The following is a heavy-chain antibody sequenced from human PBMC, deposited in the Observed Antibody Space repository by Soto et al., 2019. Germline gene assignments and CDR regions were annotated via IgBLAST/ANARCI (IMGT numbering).Heavy chain of an antibody. V-gene: IGHV2-5*02. D-gene: IGHD2-21*01. CDR1: GFSLSTTGET. Sequence: TLTLTCTFSGFSLSTTGETVGWFRQPPGKALEWLALIYWDDDKLYRPSLNSRLTITKDTSKNQVFLTMTNMDPVDTATYYCAHRRPYFYYMDVWGKGTTVTVSS. CDR3: AHRRPYFYYMDV. J-gene: IGHJ6*03. CDR2: IYWDDDK.